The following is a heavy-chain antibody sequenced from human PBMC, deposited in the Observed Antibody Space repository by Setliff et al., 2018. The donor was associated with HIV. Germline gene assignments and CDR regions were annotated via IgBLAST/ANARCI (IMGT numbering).Heavy chain of an antibody. CDR1: GYTFTGYY. CDR3: ARDYYDSSGSGCYEYSYYGMDV. CDR2: INPNNGGT. D-gene: IGHD3-22*01. V-gene: IGHV1-2*02. Sequence: GASVKVSCKASGYTFTGYYMHWVRQAPGQGLEWMGWINPNNGGTNYAQKFQGRVTMTRDTSISTAYMELSRLRSDDTAMYYCARDYYDSSGSGCYEYSYYGMDVWGQGTTVTVSS. J-gene: IGHJ6*02.